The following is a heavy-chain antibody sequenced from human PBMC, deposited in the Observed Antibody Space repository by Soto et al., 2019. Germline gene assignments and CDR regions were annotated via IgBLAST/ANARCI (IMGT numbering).Heavy chain of an antibody. V-gene: IGHV3-21*01. J-gene: IGHJ6*02. D-gene: IGHD3-10*01. CDR3: ARDSAWFGELYTVYYYYYGMGV. CDR2: ISSSSSYI. CDR1: GFTFSSYS. Sequence: EVQLVESGGGLVKPGGSLRLSCAASGFTFSSYSMNWVRQAPGKGLEWVSSISSSSSYIYYADSVKGRFTISRDNAKNSLYLQMNSLRAEDTAVYYCARDSAWFGELYTVYYYYYGMGVWGQGTTVTVSS.